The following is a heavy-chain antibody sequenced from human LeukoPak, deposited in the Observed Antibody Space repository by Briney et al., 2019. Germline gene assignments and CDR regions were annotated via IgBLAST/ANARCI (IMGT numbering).Heavy chain of an antibody. CDR2: MNPNSGNT. CDR3: ARGRPDYCSSTSCYVHDY. J-gene: IGHJ4*02. Sequence: ASVKVSCKASGYTFTSYDINWVRQATGQGLEWMGWMNPNSGNTGYAQKFQGRVTMTRNTSISTAYMELSSLRSEDTAVYYCARGRPDYCSSTSCYVHDYWGQGPWSPSPQ. D-gene: IGHD2-2*01. V-gene: IGHV1-8*01. CDR1: GYTFTSYD.